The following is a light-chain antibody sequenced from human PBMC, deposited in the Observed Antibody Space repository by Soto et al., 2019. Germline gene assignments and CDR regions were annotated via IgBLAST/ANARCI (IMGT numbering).Light chain of an antibody. J-gene: IGKJ1*01. CDR1: QGISNY. CDR3: QHYNSYSEA. CDR2: KAS. Sequence: QLTQSPSSLSAAVGDRATPPHGASQGISNYLAWYQQKPGKAPKLLIYKASTLKSGVPSRFSGSGSGTEFTLTISSLQPDDFATYYCQHYNSYSEAFGQGSKVAIK. V-gene: IGKV1-5*03.